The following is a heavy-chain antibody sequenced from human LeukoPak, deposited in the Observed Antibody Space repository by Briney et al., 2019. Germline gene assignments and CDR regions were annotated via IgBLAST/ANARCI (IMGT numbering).Heavy chain of an antibody. CDR3: ARVVVSSSSDYFDY. V-gene: IGHV3-74*01. J-gene: IGHJ4*02. D-gene: IGHD6-6*01. CDR1: GFTFSSYG. CDR2: INSDGSSI. Sequence: GGSLRLSCAASGFTFSSYGMHWVRQAPGKGLVWVSRINSDGSSIRNADSVKGRLTISRDNAKNTLYLQMNSLRAEDTAVYYCARVVVSSSSDYFDYWGQGTLVTVSS.